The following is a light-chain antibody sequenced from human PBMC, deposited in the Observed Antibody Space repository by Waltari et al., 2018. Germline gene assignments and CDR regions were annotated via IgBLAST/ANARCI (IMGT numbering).Light chain of an antibody. CDR3: QQYNSYSG. Sequence: DIQMTQSPSTLSASVGDRVTITCRASQSISSWLAWYQQKPGKAPKLLIYKASSLESGVPSRFSGSVSGTEFTLTISSLQPDDFATYFCQQYNSYSGFGPGTKVDIK. CDR1: QSISSW. CDR2: KAS. V-gene: IGKV1-5*03. J-gene: IGKJ3*01.